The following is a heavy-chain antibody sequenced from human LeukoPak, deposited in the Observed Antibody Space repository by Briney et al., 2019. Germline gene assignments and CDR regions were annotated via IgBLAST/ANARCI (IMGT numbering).Heavy chain of an antibody. CDR3: AKCSIYFGSGTYFDA. CDR1: GFDFSNYP. CDR2: ISDSGANT. Sequence: GGSLRLSCAASGFDFSNYPMSWVRQAPGKGLEWVSSISDSGANTNYAGSVKGRFTISRDNSKNTVSLQMSSLRIEDTAVYYCAKCSIYFGSGTYFDAWAQGTLVTVSS. V-gene: IGHV3-23*01. D-gene: IGHD3-10*01. J-gene: IGHJ4*02.